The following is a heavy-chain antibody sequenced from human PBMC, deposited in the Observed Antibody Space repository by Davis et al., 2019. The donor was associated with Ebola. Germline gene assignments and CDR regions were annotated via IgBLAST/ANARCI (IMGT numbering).Heavy chain of an antibody. D-gene: IGHD3-22*01. J-gene: IGHJ6*02. Sequence: GESLKISCAASGFTFSSYVMHWVRQAPGKGLEWVAVIWYDGSNKYYADSVKGRFTISRDNSKNSLYLQMNSLRAEDTAVYYCARDPYYYDSSGYYHGYGMDVWGQGTTVTVSS. CDR3: ARDPYYYDSSGYYHGYGMDV. CDR1: GFTFSSYV. V-gene: IGHV3-33*01. CDR2: IWYDGSNK.